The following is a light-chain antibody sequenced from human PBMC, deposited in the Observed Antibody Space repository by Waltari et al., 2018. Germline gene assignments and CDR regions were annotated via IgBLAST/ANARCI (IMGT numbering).Light chain of an antibody. CDR1: SSDVGSSDY. Sequence: QSALTQPPSASGSPGQTVTISCAGTSSDVGSSDYVSWYQKHPGQAPKLLISHVTKRPSGVPFRFAGSKSGNTASLTVSGLQAEDEADYYCSSNAGINNFVFGGGTKLTVL. V-gene: IGLV2-8*01. J-gene: IGLJ2*01. CDR3: SSNAGINNFV. CDR2: HVT.